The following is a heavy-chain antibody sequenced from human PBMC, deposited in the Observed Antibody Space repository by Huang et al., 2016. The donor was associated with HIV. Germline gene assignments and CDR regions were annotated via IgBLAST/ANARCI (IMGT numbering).Heavy chain of an antibody. Sequence: QVQLHQWGAGLLKPSETLSLTCAVYGGSFSGYYWSWIRQPPGKGLEGIGEITHSGSPNYNPALKSRVTISEETSKNQFSLKLSSVTAADTAVYYCARAPHYGSGSYYYWGQGTLVTVSS. CDR3: ARAPHYGSGSYYY. J-gene: IGHJ4*02. V-gene: IGHV4-34*01. D-gene: IGHD3-10*01. CDR2: ITHSGSP. CDR1: GGSFSGYY.